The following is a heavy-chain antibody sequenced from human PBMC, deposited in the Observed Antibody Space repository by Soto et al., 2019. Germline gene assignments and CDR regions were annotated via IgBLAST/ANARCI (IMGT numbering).Heavy chain of an antibody. CDR1: SGSISSYY. Sequence: SETLSLTCTVSSGSISSYYWSLIRQPPGKGLEWIGYIYYSGSTYYNPSLKSRVTISVDTSKNQFSLKLRSVTAADTAVYYCARGSTVTDYYYYGMDVWGQGTTVTVSS. D-gene: IGHD4-4*01. CDR3: ARGSTVTDYYYYGMDV. V-gene: IGHV4-59*01. CDR2: IYYSGST. J-gene: IGHJ6*02.